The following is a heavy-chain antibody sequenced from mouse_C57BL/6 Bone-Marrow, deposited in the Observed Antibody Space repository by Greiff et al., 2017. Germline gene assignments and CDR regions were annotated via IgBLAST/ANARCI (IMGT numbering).Heavy chain of an antibody. J-gene: IGHJ1*03. CDR1: GYTFTSYW. V-gene: IGHV1-61*01. Sequence: QVQLQQPGAELVRPGSSVKLSCKASGYTFTSYWMDWVKQRPGQGLEWIGNIYPSDSETHYNQKFKDKATLTVDKSSSTAYMQLSSLTSEDSAVYYCARSNGSSDWYFDVWGTGTTVTVSS. CDR3: ARSNGSSDWYFDV. D-gene: IGHD1-1*01. CDR2: IYPSDSET.